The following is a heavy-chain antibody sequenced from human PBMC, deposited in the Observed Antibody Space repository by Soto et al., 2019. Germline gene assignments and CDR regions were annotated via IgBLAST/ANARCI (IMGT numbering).Heavy chain of an antibody. CDR3: ARGNEGSGLTSNWFDP. V-gene: IGHV3-30-3*01. D-gene: IGHD2-15*01. Sequence: QVQLVESGGGVVQPGRSLRLSCAASGFTFSSYAMHWVRQAPGKGLEWVAVISYDGSNKYYADSVKGRFTISRDNSKNTLYLQMNSLRAEDTAVYYCARGNEGSGLTSNWFDPWGQGTLVTVSS. CDR2: ISYDGSNK. CDR1: GFTFSSYA. J-gene: IGHJ5*02.